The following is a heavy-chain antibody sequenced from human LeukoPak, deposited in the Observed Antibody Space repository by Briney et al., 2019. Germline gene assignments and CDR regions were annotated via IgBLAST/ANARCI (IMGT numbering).Heavy chain of an antibody. Sequence: TGGSLRLSCAASGFTVSSNYMSWVRQAPGKGLERVSVIYSGGSTYYADSVKVRFTISRDNSKNTLYLQMNSLRAEDTAVYYCARVAGYPPNAYFDYWGQGTLVTVSS. CDR1: GFTVSSNY. CDR3: ARVAGYPPNAYFDY. V-gene: IGHV3-53*01. D-gene: IGHD2-2*03. CDR2: IYSGGST. J-gene: IGHJ4*02.